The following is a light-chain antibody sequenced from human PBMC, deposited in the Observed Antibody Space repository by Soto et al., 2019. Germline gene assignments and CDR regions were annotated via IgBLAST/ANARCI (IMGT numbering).Light chain of an antibody. V-gene: IGKV1-33*01. J-gene: IGKJ1*01. CDR1: QDISDY. CDR3: QQYDNLPKT. Sequence: DIQMTQSPSSLSASVGDRVTITCQASQDISDYLNWFQQKPGKAPKLLIYDASNVETGVPSRFSGSGSGTDFTFTISSLQPEDIATYYCQQYDNLPKTFGHGTKVEIK. CDR2: DAS.